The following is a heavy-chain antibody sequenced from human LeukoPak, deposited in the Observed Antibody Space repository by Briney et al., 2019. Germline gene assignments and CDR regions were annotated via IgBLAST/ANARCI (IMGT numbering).Heavy chain of an antibody. Sequence: SETLSLTCTVSGYSISSDYYWGWIRQPPGKGLEWIGSIYHTGVTYYKPSLKSRVTISLDASKNQFSLKLISVTAADTAVYYCARDPTYDSSGYSLVEFDYWGQGTLVTVSS. D-gene: IGHD3-22*01. CDR2: IYHTGVT. V-gene: IGHV4-38-2*02. CDR3: ARDPTYDSSGYSLVEFDY. CDR1: GYSISSDYY. J-gene: IGHJ4*02.